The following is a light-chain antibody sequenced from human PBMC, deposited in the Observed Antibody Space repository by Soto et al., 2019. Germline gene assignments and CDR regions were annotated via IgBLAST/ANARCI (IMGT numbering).Light chain of an antibody. CDR3: CSYTTSTTSV. CDR1: VSDVGGYDS. V-gene: IGLV2-14*03. CDR2: VVN. J-gene: IGLJ1*01. Sequence: QSALTQPASVSGSPGQSITISCAGTVSDVGGYDSVSWYQQHPGTAPKLTIYVVNTPHSGVSNPFSASKSADTASLTISGLQAEDEANYYCCSYTTSTTSVFGTGTKVTVL.